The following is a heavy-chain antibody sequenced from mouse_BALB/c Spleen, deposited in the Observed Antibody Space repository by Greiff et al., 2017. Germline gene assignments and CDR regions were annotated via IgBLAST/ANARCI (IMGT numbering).Heavy chain of an antibody. CDR2: ISSGGGST. J-gene: IGHJ3*01. D-gene: IGHD2-3*01. CDR1: GFAFSSYD. V-gene: IGHV5-12-1*01. CDR3: ARLGWLEFAY. Sequence: EVQGVESGGGLVKPGGSLKLSCAASGFAFSSYDMSWVRQTPEKRLEWVAYISSGGGSTYYPDTVKGRFTISRDNAKNTLYLQMSSLKSEDTAMYYCARLGWLEFAYWGQGTLVTVSA.